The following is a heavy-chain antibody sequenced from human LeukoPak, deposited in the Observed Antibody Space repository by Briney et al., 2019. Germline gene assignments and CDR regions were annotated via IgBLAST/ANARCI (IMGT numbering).Heavy chain of an antibody. CDR3: ARAHPNYDILTGVYYYGMDV. CDR2: IYYSGST. V-gene: IGHV4-31*03. D-gene: IGHD3-9*01. Sequence: SETLSLTCTVSGGSISSGGYYWSWIRQHPGKGLEWIGYIYYSGSTYYNPSLKSRVTISVDTSKNQFSLKLSSVTAADTAVYYCARAHPNYDILTGVYYYGMDVWGQGTTVTVSS. CDR1: GGSISSGGYY. J-gene: IGHJ6*02.